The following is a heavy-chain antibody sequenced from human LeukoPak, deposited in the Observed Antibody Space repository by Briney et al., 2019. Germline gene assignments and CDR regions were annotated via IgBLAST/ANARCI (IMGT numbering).Heavy chain of an antibody. V-gene: IGHV4-59*01. Sequence: SETLPLTCTVSGGSISSYYWSWIRQPPGKGLEWSGYIYYSGSTNYNPSLKSRVTISVDTSKHQFSLKLSSVTAANTAVYYCASGSPQWLVFYRWGQGTLVTVSS. D-gene: IGHD6-19*01. J-gene: IGHJ4*02. CDR2: IYYSGST. CDR3: ASGSPQWLVFYR. CDR1: GGSISSYY.